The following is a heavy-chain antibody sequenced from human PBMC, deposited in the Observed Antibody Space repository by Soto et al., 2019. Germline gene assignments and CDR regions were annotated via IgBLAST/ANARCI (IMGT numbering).Heavy chain of an antibody. CDR3: ARDQVYSSSTVDY. CDR2: IWYDGSNK. Sequence: PGGSLRLSCAASGFTFSSYGMHWVRQAPGKGLEWVAVIWYDGSNKYYADSVKGRFTISRDNSKNTLYLQMNSLRAEDTAVYYCARDQVYSSSTVDYWGQGTLVTVSS. V-gene: IGHV3-33*01. CDR1: GFTFSSYG. J-gene: IGHJ4*02. D-gene: IGHD6-6*01.